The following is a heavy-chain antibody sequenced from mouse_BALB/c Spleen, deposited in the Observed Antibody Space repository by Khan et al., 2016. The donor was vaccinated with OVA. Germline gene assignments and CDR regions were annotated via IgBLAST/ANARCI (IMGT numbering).Heavy chain of an antibody. J-gene: IGHJ4*01. CDR3: ARYGSNPSYAMDY. V-gene: IGHV1S136*01. D-gene: IGHD1-1*01. CDR1: GYTFTSYV. CDR2: INTYNDGT. Sequence: VQLQQSGPELVKPGASVKMSCKASGYTFTSYVMHWVKQKPGQGLEWIGYINTYNDGTKYNEKFKGKATLTSDKSSSTAYMELSSLTSEDSAVYYCARYGSNPSYAMDYWGQGTAVTVSS.